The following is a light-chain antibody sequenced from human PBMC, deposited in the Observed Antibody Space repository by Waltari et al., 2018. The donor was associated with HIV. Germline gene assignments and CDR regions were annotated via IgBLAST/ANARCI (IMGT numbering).Light chain of an antibody. CDR1: QGISTY. CDR2: GSS. J-gene: IGKJ1*01. V-gene: IGKV1-39*01. Sequence: DIQMTQSPTSLSACVGETIIISCRASQGISTYLSWFQKRGDRAHKLLIFGSSNLQSGVPSRFSASGSGTEFTLTIRGLQPEDCASYFCQQSYSVPWTFGQGTKVEV. CDR3: QQSYSVPWT.